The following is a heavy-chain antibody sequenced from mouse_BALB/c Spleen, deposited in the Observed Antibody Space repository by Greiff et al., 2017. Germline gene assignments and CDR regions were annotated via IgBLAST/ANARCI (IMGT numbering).Heavy chain of an antibody. Sequence: EVQLQESGPELVKPGASVKMSCKASGYTFTSYVMYWVKQKPGQGLEWIGYINPYNDGTKYNEKFKGKATLTSDKSSSTAYMELSSLTSEDSAVYYCARSIHYYGWGLAYWGQGTLVTVSA. CDR1: GYTFTSYV. D-gene: IGHD1-2*01. CDR3: ARSIHYYGWGLAY. J-gene: IGHJ3*01. CDR2: INPYNDGT. V-gene: IGHV1-14*01.